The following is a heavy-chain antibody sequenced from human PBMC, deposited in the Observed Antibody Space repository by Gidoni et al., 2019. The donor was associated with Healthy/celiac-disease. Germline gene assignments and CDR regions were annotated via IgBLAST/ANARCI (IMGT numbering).Heavy chain of an antibody. CDR1: GYTFTSYD. J-gene: IGHJ6*02. V-gene: IGHV1-8*01. CDR2: MNPNSGNT. Sequence: QVQRLQSGAEVKKPGASVKVSCKASGYTFTSYDINWVRQATGQGLEWMGWMNPNSGNTGYAQKFQGRVTMTRNTSISKAYMELSSLRSEDTAVYYCARSVNWNYVSYGMDVWGQGTTVTVSS. CDR3: ARSVNWNYVSYGMDV. D-gene: IGHD1-7*01.